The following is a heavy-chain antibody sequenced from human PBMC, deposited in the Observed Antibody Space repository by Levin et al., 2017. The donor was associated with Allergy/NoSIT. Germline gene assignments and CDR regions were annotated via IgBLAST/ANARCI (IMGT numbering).Heavy chain of an antibody. CDR2: ISGSGGST. CDR3: AKDGPTGGGPVTYFAHTDY. J-gene: IGHJ4*02. D-gene: IGHD4-17*01. V-gene: IGHV3-23*01. Sequence: GGSLRLSCAASGFTFSSYAMSWVRQAPGKGLEWVSGISGSGGSTYYADSVKGRLTISRDNSKNTLYLQMNSLRGEDTAVYYCAKDGPTGGGPVTYFAHTDYWGQGTLVTVSS. CDR1: GFTFSSYA.